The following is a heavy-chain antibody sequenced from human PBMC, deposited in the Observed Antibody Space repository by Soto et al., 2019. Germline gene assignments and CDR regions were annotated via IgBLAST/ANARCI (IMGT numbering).Heavy chain of an antibody. D-gene: IGHD3-3*01. CDR1: GFTFSDYY. CDR2: ISSSGSTI. V-gene: IGHV3-11*01. J-gene: IGHJ5*02. CDR3: AREDGLTIFGVVINWFDP. Sequence: PGGSLRLSCAASGFTFSDYYMSWIRQAPGKGLEWVSYISSSGSTIYYADSVKGRFTISRDNAKNSLYLQMNSLRAEDTAVYYCAREDGLTIFGVVINWFDPWGQGTLVTVSS.